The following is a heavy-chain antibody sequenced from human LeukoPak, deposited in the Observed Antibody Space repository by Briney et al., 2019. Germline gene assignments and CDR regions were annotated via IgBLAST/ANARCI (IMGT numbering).Heavy chain of an antibody. V-gene: IGHV3-30*02. J-gene: IGHJ6*03. CDR2: IRYDGSTK. CDR1: GFTFSSYG. Sequence: GGSLRLSCAASGFTFSSYGMHWVRQAPGQGLELVAFIRYDGSTKYYADSVKGRFTISRDNSKDTLYLQMNSLRAEDTAVFYCAKDRGGSYYYYYYMDVWGKGTTVTVSS. CDR3: AKDRGGSYYYYYYMDV. D-gene: IGHD2-15*01.